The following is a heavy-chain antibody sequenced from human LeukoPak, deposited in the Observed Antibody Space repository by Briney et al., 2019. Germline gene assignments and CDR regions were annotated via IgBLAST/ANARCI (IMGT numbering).Heavy chain of an antibody. CDR2: ISGSGGST. CDR1: GFTFSNAW. Sequence: GGSLRLSCAASGFTFSNAWMSWVRQAPGKGLEWVSGISGSGGSTHYADSVKDRFTISRDNSKNTLYLQMNSLRAEDTAVYYCAKETVVVVAATPDAFDIWGQGTMVTVSS. CDR3: AKETVVVVAATPDAFDI. J-gene: IGHJ3*02. V-gene: IGHV3-23*01. D-gene: IGHD2-15*01.